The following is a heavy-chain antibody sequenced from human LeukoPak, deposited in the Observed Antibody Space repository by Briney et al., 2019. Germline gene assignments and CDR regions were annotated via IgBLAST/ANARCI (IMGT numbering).Heavy chain of an antibody. Sequence: GGSLRLSCAASGFTFSSYSMNWVRQAPGKGLEWVSYISSSSSTIYYADSVKGRFTISRDNAKNSLYLQMNSLRAEDTAVYYCARDRKGLGMEWPEACFDYWGQGTLVTVSS. J-gene: IGHJ4*02. CDR1: GFTFSSYS. CDR2: ISSSSSTI. V-gene: IGHV3-48*01. CDR3: ARDRKGLGMEWPEACFDY. D-gene: IGHD3-3*01.